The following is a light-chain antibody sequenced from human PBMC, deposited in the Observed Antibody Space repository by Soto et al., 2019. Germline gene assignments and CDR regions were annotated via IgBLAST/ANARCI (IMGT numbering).Light chain of an antibody. V-gene: IGKV3D-15*01. Sequence: EIVMTQSPGTLSVSPGERATLSCRASQSVSINLAWYQQKPGQAPRLLIYDASTRATGIPARFSGSGSVTEFTLTISSLQSKDFAVYYCQQYNNWHPLTFGGGNKVEIK. CDR2: DAS. J-gene: IGKJ4*01. CDR3: QQYNNWHPLT. CDR1: QSVSIN.